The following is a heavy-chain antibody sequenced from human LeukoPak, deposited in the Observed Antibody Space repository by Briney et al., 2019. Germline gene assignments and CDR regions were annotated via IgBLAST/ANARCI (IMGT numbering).Heavy chain of an antibody. Sequence: PGGSLRLSCAASGFTFSSYSMTWVRQAPGKGLEWVSAISGSGGKTYYADSVKGRFTISRDNSQNTLYLYMNSLRADDTAVYYCGKEMTSMVTVEYWGQGTLVTVSS. D-gene: IGHD5-18*01. J-gene: IGHJ4*02. CDR3: GKEMTSMVTVEY. V-gene: IGHV3-23*01. CDR1: GFTFSSYS. CDR2: ISGSGGKT.